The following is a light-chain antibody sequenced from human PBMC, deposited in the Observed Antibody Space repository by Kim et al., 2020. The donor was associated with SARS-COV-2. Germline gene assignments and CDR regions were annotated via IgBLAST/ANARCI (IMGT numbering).Light chain of an antibody. J-gene: IGKJ5*01. Sequence: EIVLSQSPGTLSLSPGERATLSCTSSQSVSSSRIAWYQQKPGQAPSLLIYSGSSRATGIPDRFSGRGSGTDFTLTITSLELEDCAVYSCQQYSDSPITVGQGTRLEIK. V-gene: IGKV3-20*01. CDR3: QQYSDSPIT. CDR2: SGS. CDR1: QSVSSSR.